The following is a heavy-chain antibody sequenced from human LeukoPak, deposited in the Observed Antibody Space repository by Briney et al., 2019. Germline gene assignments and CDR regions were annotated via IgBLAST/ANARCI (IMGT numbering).Heavy chain of an antibody. V-gene: IGHV4-59*01. Sequence: SETLSLTCTVSGGSISSYYWSWIRQPPGKGLEWIGYIYYSGSTNFNPSLKSRVTISVDTSKNRFSLKLSSVTAADTAVYYCARGEKSSGWYIIAFDIWGQGTMVTVSS. CDR2: IYYSGST. CDR1: GGSISSYY. J-gene: IGHJ3*02. CDR3: ARGEKSSGWYIIAFDI. D-gene: IGHD6-19*01.